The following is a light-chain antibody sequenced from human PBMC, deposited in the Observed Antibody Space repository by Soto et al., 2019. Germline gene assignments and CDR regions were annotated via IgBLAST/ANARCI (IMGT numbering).Light chain of an antibody. Sequence: EIVLTQSPATLSVSPGERATLSCRASQSVSSNLAWYQQKPGQAPRLLMFGASTRATNIPARFSGRGSGTEFTRTISSLQSVDFAVYDCQQYFNWPPLTFGGGIKVEIK. J-gene: IGKJ4*01. CDR2: GAS. CDR3: QQYFNWPPLT. CDR1: QSVSSN. V-gene: IGKV3-15*01.